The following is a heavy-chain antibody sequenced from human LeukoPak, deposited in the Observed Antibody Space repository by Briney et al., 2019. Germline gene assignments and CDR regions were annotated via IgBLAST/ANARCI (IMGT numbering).Heavy chain of an antibody. CDR2: IYYSGST. CDR3: ARDRGIQVYSSSWYGMDV. Sequence: SETLSLTCTVSGGSISSYFWSWIQQPPGKGLEWIGYIYYSGSTNYNPSLQSRVTISVDTSKNQFSLKLSSVTAADTAVYYCARDRGIQVYSSSWYGMDVWGQGTTVTVSS. CDR1: GGSISSYF. J-gene: IGHJ6*02. D-gene: IGHD6-13*01. V-gene: IGHV4-59*01.